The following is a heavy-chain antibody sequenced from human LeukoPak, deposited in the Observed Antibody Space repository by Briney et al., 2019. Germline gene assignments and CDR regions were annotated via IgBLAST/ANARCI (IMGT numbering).Heavy chain of an antibody. J-gene: IGHJ1*01. Sequence: GGSLRLSCAASGFTFSSYAMIWVRQAPGKGLEWVSAISGSGGSTYYADSVKGRFTISRDNSKNTLYLQMNSLRAEDTAVYYCAKDAYSSSWQIAEYFQHWGQGTLVTVSS. V-gene: IGHV3-23*01. CDR3: AKDAYSSSWQIAEYFQH. D-gene: IGHD6-13*01. CDR2: ISGSGGST. CDR1: GFTFSSYA.